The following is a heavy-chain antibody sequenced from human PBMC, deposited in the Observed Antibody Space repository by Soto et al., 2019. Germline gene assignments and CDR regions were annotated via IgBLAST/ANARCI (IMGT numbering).Heavy chain of an antibody. V-gene: IGHV1-69*01. CDR1: GGTFSSYA. CDR3: ARSVYYDSSGYYFGYFDY. J-gene: IGHJ4*02. CDR2: IIPIFGTA. Sequence: QVQLVQSGAEVKKPGSSVKVSCKASGGTFSSYAISWVRQAPGQGLEWMGGIIPIFGTANYAQKFQGRVTITADESTSTAYMELSSVRSEDTAVYYCARSVYYDSSGYYFGYFDYWGQGTLVTVSS. D-gene: IGHD3-22*01.